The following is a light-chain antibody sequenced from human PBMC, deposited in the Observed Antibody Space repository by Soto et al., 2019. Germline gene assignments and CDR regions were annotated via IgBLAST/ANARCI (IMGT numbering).Light chain of an antibody. V-gene: IGKV1-5*01. CDR1: QSISSW. CDR2: DAS. J-gene: IGKJ4*01. CDR3: QHYNSLLT. Sequence: DIQMTQSPSILSASVGDRVTITCRASQSISSWLAWYQQKPGKAPKLLIYDASSLENGVPSRFSGSGSGTEFTLTISSLLPDDFATYYCQHYNSLLTFGGGTKVDIK.